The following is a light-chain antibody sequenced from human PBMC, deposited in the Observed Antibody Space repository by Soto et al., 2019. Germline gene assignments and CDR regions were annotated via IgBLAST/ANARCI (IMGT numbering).Light chain of an antibody. CDR1: QGISSY. CDR3: QHYGGMWA. V-gene: IGKV1-9*01. Sequence: DIQLTQSPSFLSASIVDRVIITCRASQGISSYLAWYQQNPGKDPKLLIYAASTLQSGVPSRFRGSGSGTQFILTISSLQPDDFATYYCQHYGGMWAFGQGTKVDIK. J-gene: IGKJ1*01. CDR2: AAS.